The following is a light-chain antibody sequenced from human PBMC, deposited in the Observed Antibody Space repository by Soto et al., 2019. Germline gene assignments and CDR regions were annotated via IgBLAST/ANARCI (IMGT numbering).Light chain of an antibody. CDR2: DTS. J-gene: IGKJ5*01. CDR1: QSLANSF. CDR3: QQYGTSEII. V-gene: IGKV3-20*01. Sequence: EFVSTQSPGTLSLSPGERATLSCRARQSLANSFIAWYQQKPGQAPRLLIYDTSSRASGIPDRFSGSGSGTDFTLTISRLETEYFALFYCQQYGTSEIIFGQGTR.